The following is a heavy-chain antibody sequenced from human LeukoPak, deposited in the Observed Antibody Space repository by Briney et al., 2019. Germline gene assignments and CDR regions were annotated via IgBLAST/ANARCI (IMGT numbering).Heavy chain of an antibody. CDR3: ARGAGFAEPLPEY. CDR2: IRYDGSNK. J-gene: IGHJ4*02. V-gene: IGHV3-30*02. D-gene: IGHD1-14*01. Sequence: GGSLRLSCAASGFTFSSYAMSWVRQAPGKGLEWVAFIRYDGSNKYYADSVKGRFTISRDNSKNTLYLQMNSLRAEDTAVYYCARGAGFAEPLPEYWGQGTLLTVSS. CDR1: GFTFSSYA.